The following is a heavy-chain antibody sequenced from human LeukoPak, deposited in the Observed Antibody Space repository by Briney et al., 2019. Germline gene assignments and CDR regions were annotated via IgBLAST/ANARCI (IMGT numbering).Heavy chain of an antibody. Sequence: PGGSLRLSCATSGFTFSNFWMSWVRQAPGRGLEWVANIHPEGNEKYHVESVKGRFTMSRDNARNLLFLQMNGLRVEDTAVYYCARGDDFSGDHWGQGTLVTVSS. V-gene: IGHV3-7*04. J-gene: IGHJ4*02. D-gene: IGHD1-1*01. CDR1: GFTFSNFW. CDR3: ARGDDFSGDH. CDR2: IHPEGNEK.